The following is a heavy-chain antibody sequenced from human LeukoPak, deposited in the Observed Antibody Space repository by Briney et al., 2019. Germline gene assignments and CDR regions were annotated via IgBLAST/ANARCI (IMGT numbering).Heavy chain of an antibody. CDR2: VKSKTDGETT. CDR3: TTTLRWGGETDY. CDR1: GFTFSNAW. D-gene: IGHD3-16*01. V-gene: IGHV3-15*01. Sequence: PGGSLRLSCAASGFTFSNAWMTWVRQAPGKGLEWLGRVKSKTDGETTDYIAPVKGRFTISRDDSKNTLYLQTNSLKTEDTAVYYCTTTLRWGGETDYWGQGTLVTVSS. J-gene: IGHJ4*02.